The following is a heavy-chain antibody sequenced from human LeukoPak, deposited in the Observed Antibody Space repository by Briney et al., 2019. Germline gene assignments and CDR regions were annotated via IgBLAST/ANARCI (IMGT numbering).Heavy chain of an antibody. CDR1: DDSITNRAYS. Sequence: SETLSLTCAVSDDSITNRAYSWSWIRQPPGKGLEWIGYIYHSGITYYNPSLKSRVTISVDRSKNQFSLKLSSVTAADTAVYYCARVAFWFDPWGQGTLVTVSS. CDR2: IYHSGIT. V-gene: IGHV4-30-2*01. J-gene: IGHJ5*02. CDR3: ARVAFWFDP.